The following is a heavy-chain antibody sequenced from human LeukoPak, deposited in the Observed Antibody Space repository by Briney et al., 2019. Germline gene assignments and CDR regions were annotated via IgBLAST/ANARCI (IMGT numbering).Heavy chain of an antibody. V-gene: IGHV1-2*02. CDR2: INPKSGGT. CDR1: GYTFTDYY. D-gene: IGHD3-22*01. Sequence: ASVKVSCKASGYTFTDYYMHWVRQAPGQGPEWMGWINPKSGGTNIAEKFQGRVTMTRDTSISTAYMELSRLTFGDTAMFYCVKILRSGYDYYFDHWGQGSLVTVSS. J-gene: IGHJ4*02. CDR3: VKILRSGYDYYFDH.